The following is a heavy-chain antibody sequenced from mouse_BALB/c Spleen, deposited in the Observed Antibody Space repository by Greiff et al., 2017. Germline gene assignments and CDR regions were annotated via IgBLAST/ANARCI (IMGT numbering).Heavy chain of an antibody. D-gene: IGHD2-1*01. J-gene: IGHJ3*01. CDR3: ARGGDGNPFAY. CDR1: GFTFSSYG. V-gene: IGHV5-6-3*01. Sequence: EVKLVESGGGLVQPGGSLKLSCAASGFTFSSYGMSWVRQTPDKRLELVATINSNGGSTYYPDSVKGRFTISRDNAKNTLYLQMSSLKSEDTAMYYCARGGDGNPFAYWGQGTLVTVSA. CDR2: INSNGGST.